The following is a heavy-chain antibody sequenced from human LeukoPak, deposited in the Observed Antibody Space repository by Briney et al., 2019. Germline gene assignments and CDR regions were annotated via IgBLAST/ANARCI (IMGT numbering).Heavy chain of an antibody. CDR2: TYYRSQQWHS. Sequence: SQTLSLTCAISGDSVSSNGASWNWIRQSPSRGLEWLGRTYYRSQQWHSDYAPSVKGRITLNPDTFKNQFSLQLNSMTPEDTALYYCGRETDFGVVTNWGQGTLVTVSS. CDR3: GRETDFGVVTN. CDR1: GDSVSSNGAS. J-gene: IGHJ4*02. V-gene: IGHV6-1*01. D-gene: IGHD3-3*01.